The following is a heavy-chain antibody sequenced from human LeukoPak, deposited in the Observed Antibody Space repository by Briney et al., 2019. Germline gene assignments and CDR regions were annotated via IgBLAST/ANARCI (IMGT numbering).Heavy chain of an antibody. CDR3: AKMVGRAAIDPFVY. D-gene: IGHD2-15*01. J-gene: IGHJ4*02. CDR2: ISGNGGST. CDR1: GFTFSSYA. V-gene: IGHV3-23*01. Sequence: GASLRLSCAASGFTFSSYAMSWVRQAPGKGLEWVSGISGNGGSTYYADSVKGRFTISRYKSNNTLYLQMNRLRGQDTALYYRAKMVGRAAIDPFVYWGQRTRGTLSS.